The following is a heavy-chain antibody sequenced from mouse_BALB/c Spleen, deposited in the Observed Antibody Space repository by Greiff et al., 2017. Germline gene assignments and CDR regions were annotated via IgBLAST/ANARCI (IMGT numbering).Heavy chain of an antibody. V-gene: IGHV1S81*02. D-gene: IGHD2-4*01. J-gene: IGHJ3*01. CDR3: TRSDDYGWFAY. Sequence: VQLQQSGAELVKPGASVKLSCKASGYTFTSYYMYWVKQRPGQGLERIGEINPSNGGTNFNEKFKSKATLTVDKSSSTAYMQLSSLTSEDSAVYYCTRSDDYGWFAYWGQGTLVTVSA. CDR1: GYTFTSYY. CDR2: INPSNGGT.